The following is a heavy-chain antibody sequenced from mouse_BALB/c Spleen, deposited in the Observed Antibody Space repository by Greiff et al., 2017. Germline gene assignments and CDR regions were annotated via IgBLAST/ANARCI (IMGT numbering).Heavy chain of an antibody. J-gene: IGHJ2*01. Sequence: VQLKQSGAELVKPGASVKLSCTASGFNIKDTYMHWVKQRPEQGLEWIGRIDPANGNTKYDPKFQGKATITADTSSNTAYLQLSSLTSEDTAVYYSARADVIYSDTWGESATLTVSS. V-gene: IGHV14-3*02. CDR2: IDPANGNT. CDR1: GFNIKDTY. CDR3: ARADVIYSDT. D-gene: IGHD1-3*01.